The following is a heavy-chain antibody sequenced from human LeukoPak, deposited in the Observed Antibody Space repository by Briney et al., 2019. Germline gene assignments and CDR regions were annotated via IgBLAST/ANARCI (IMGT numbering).Heavy chain of an antibody. Sequence: GGSLRLSCAASGFTVTEYAMTWIRQSPGKGLEWVSSMSDIGPNTYYADSVKGRFTISRDNSKNTLFLQMNSLRAEDTAVYYGAKEAQGCSITSCYFDSWGQGTLVTVSS. CDR3: AKEAQGCSITSCYFDS. CDR2: MSDIGPNT. CDR1: GFTVTEYA. V-gene: IGHV3-23*01. J-gene: IGHJ4*02. D-gene: IGHD2-2*01.